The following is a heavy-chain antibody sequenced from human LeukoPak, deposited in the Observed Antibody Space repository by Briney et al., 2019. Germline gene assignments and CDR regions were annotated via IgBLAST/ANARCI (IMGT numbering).Heavy chain of an antibody. V-gene: IGHV3-30-3*01. CDR2: ISYDGSNK. D-gene: IGHD1-1*01. Sequence: GRSLRLSCAASGFTFSSYAMHWVRQAPGKGLEWVAVISYDGSNKYYADSVKGRFTISRDNSKNTLYLQMNSLRAEDTAVYYCARDGRDWNDGHDAFDIWGQGTMVTASS. CDR1: GFTFSSYA. J-gene: IGHJ3*02. CDR3: ARDGRDWNDGHDAFDI.